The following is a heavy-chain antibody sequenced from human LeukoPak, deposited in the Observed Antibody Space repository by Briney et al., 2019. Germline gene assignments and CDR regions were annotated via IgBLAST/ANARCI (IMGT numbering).Heavy chain of an antibody. D-gene: IGHD6-25*01. J-gene: IGHJ5*02. V-gene: IGHV3-23*01. Sequence: PGGSLRLSCAASGFTFSSYAMSWVRQAPGKGLEWVSAISDSGGSTYYADSVKGRFTISRDNSKNTLYLQMNSLRAEDTAVYYCAKSAGFFIAAAGNWFDPWGQGTLVTVSS. CDR2: ISDSGGST. CDR3: AKSAGFFIAAAGNWFDP. CDR1: GFTFSSYA.